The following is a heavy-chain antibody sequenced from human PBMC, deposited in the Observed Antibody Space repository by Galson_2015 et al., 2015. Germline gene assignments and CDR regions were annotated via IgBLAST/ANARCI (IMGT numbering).Heavy chain of an antibody. CDR1: GFTFSSYG. V-gene: IGHV3-30*18. CDR2: ISYDGSNK. CDR3: AKDLPNYFDY. J-gene: IGHJ4*02. Sequence: SLRLSCAASGFTFSSYGMHWVRQAPGKGLEWEAVISYDGSNKYYADSVKGRFTISRDNSKNTLYLQMNSLRAEDTAVYYCAKDLPNYFDYWGQGTLVTVSS.